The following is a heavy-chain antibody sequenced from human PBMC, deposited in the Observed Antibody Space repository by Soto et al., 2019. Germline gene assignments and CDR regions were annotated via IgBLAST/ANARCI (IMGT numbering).Heavy chain of an antibody. CDR3: AKTYDSSGYMY. J-gene: IGHJ4*02. V-gene: IGHV3-30*18. CDR1: GFPFSSYG. Sequence: GGSLSLSCAASGFPFSSYGMHWVRQAPGEGLEWVAVISYDGSNKYYADSVKGRFTISRDNSKNTLYLQMNSLRAEDTAVYYCAKTYDSSGYMYWGQGTLVTVSS. D-gene: IGHD3-22*01. CDR2: ISYDGSNK.